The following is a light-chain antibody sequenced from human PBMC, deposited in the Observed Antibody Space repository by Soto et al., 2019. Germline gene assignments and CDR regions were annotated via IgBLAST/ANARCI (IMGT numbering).Light chain of an antibody. CDR1: SSDVGGYNY. J-gene: IGLJ1*01. CDR3: SSYTSSSTLV. CDR2: DVS. Sequence: QSALTQPASVSGSPGQSITISCTGTSSDVGGYNYVSWFQHHPGKAPKLIIYDVSNWPSGVSNRFSGSKSGNTASLTISGLQAEDEADYYCSSYTSSSTLVFGTGTKLTVL. V-gene: IGLV2-14*03.